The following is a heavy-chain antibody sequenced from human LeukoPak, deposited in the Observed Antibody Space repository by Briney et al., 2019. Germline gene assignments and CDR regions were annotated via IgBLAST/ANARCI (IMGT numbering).Heavy chain of an antibody. D-gene: IGHD3-10*01. Sequence: ASVKVSCKASGYTFTGYYMHWVRQAPGQGLEWMGWISPNSGGTNYAQKFQGRVTMTRDTSISTAYMELSRLRSDDTAVYYCARDVNPWFGELTPDYWGQGTLVTVSS. V-gene: IGHV1-2*02. CDR1: GYTFTGYY. CDR2: ISPNSGGT. CDR3: ARDVNPWFGELTPDY. J-gene: IGHJ4*02.